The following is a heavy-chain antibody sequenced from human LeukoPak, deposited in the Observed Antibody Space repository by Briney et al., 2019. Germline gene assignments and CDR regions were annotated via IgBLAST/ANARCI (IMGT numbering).Heavy chain of an antibody. CDR2: IYYSGST. Sequence: PSETLSLTCTVSGGSISSSSYYWGWIRQPPGKGLEWIGSIYYSGSTYYNPSLKSRVTISVDTSKNQFSLKLSSVTAADTAVYYCASGGGLWFGELLQYFQHWGQGTLGTVSS. J-gene: IGHJ1*01. D-gene: IGHD3-10*01. V-gene: IGHV4-39*01. CDR1: GGSISSSSYY. CDR3: ASGGGLWFGELLQYFQH.